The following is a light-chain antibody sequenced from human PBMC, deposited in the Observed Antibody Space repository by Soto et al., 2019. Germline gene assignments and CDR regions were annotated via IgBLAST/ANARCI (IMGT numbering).Light chain of an antibody. CDR2: GAF. V-gene: IGKV3-15*01. Sequence: EIVMTQSPATLSVSPGEGATLSCWASQSVAGNLAWYQQKPGQAPRLLIYGAFTRATGIPATFSGSGSGIEFTLTISSLQSEDFAVYYCQQYNKWPLTFGGGTKVEIK. CDR3: QQYNKWPLT. J-gene: IGKJ4*01. CDR1: QSVAGN.